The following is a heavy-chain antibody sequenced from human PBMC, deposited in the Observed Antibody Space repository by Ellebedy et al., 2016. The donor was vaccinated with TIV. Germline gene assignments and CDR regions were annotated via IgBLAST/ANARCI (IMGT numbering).Heavy chain of an antibody. CDR1: GFTVNSYA. CDR3: AKDQASGEYDCGWGTFDI. V-gene: IGHV3-23*01. CDR2: ISASGGST. Sequence: GGSLRLXCAASGFTVNSYAMSWVRQAPGKGLEWVSGISASGGSTPDADSVRGRFTVSRDNSKNTLYLQMNSLRAEDTAVYFCAKDQASGEYDCGWGTFDIWGQGTVVTVSS. J-gene: IGHJ3*02. D-gene: IGHD3-10*01.